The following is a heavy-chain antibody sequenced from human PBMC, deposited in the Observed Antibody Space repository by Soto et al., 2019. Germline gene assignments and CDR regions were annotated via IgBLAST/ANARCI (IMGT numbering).Heavy chain of an antibody. CDR2: ILYDGSNK. J-gene: IGHJ4*02. CDR1: GFTFSSYA. CDR3: ARDHPPGAARSARLDY. D-gene: IGHD6-6*01. V-gene: IGHV3-30-3*01. Sequence: QVQLVESGGGVVQPGRSLRLSCAASGFTFSSYAMHWVRQAPGKGLEWVAVILYDGSNKYYADSVKGRFTISRDNSKNTLYLQMNSLRAEDTAVYYCARDHPPGAARSARLDYWGQGTLVTVSS.